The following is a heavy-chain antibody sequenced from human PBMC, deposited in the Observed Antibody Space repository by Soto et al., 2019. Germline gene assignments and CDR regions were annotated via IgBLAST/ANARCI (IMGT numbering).Heavy chain of an antibody. CDR3: ARHEGNGNVWPLDY. V-gene: IGHV4-39*01. CDR2: IHYSGST. J-gene: IGHJ4*02. CDR1: GDSIGTTHSY. D-gene: IGHD2-8*01. Sequence: ETLSLTCTVSGDSIGTTHSYWAWIRQSPGKGLEWIGNIHYSGSTYYMPSLRSRVTLSVDTSKNQFSLRLTSVTAEDTAVYYCARHEGNGNVWPLDYWGQGILVTVS.